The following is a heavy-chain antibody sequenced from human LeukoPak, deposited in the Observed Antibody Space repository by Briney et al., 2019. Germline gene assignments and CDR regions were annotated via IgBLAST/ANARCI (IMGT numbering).Heavy chain of an antibody. V-gene: IGHV2-5*02. D-gene: IGHD6-13*01. J-gene: IGHJ4*02. CDR3: AHRWVGSSWYWVYFDY. CDR1: GCYRSPSGVG. Sequence: SDPTLAKPTQTRTLICTFSGCYRSPSGVGVGWIRQPPGKALEWFELIYWDDDKRYSPSLKSRLTIAKDASKNQVVLTMTNMDPVDTATYYCAHRWVGSSWYWVYFDYWGQGTLVTVSS. CDR2: IYWDDDK.